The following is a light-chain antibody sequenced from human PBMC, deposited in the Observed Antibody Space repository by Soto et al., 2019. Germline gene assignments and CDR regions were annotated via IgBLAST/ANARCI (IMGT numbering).Light chain of an antibody. CDR2: KAS. Sequence: DIQMTQSPSTLSASVGDRVTITCRASQSISSWLAWYQQKPGQAPKLLIYKASTLQSGVPSRFSGSGSGTEFTLASSSLQPDDSATYYCQQYNDHWTFGQGTKVEIK. V-gene: IGKV1-5*03. CDR1: QSISSW. J-gene: IGKJ1*01. CDR3: QQYNDHWT.